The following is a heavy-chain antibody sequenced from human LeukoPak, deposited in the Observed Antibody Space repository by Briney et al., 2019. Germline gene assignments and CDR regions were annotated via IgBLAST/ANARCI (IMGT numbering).Heavy chain of an antibody. CDR1: GFTFSSYG. D-gene: IGHD6-13*01. CDR3: AKDRGSSWPQYYFVY. CDR2: ISYDGSNR. J-gene: IGHJ4*02. Sequence: GGSLRLSCAASGFTFSSYGMHWVRQAPGKGLEWVAVISYDGSNRYYADSVKGRFTISRDNSKNTLYLQMNSLRAEDTAVYYCAKDRGSSWPQYYFVYWGQGTLVTVSS. V-gene: IGHV3-30*18.